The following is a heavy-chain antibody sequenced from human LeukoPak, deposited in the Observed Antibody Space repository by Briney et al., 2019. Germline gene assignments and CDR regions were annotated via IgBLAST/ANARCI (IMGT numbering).Heavy chain of an antibody. J-gene: IGHJ4*02. CDR2: IYTSGST. Sequence: KTSETLSLTCTVSGGSISSGSYYWSWIRQPAGKGLEWIGRIYTSGSTNYNPSLKSRVTISVDTSKNQFSLKLSSVTAADRAVYYCARQTGSGLFILPGGQGTLVTVSS. CDR1: GGSISSGSYY. V-gene: IGHV4-61*02. D-gene: IGHD3/OR15-3a*01. CDR3: ARQTGSGLFILP.